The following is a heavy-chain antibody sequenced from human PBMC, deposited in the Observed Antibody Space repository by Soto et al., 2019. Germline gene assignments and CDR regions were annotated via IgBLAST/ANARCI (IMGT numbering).Heavy chain of an antibody. Sequence: QVQLVQSGAEVKKPGASVKVSCKASGYTFTSYYMHWVRQAPGQGLEWMGIINPSGGSTSYAQQCQGRVSMTRDTSTSTVYMGLSSLRSEDTAVYYCAGDLVEWLGIIDYWGQGTLVTVSS. CDR3: AGDLVEWLGIIDY. V-gene: IGHV1-46*01. CDR1: GYTFTSYY. D-gene: IGHD6-19*01. J-gene: IGHJ4*02. CDR2: INPSGGST.